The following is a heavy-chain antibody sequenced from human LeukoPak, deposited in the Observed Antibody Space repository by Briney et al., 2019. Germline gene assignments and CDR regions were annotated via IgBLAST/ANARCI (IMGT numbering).Heavy chain of an antibody. CDR1: GLTFDDYA. J-gene: IGHJ3*02. CDR2: ISWNSGSI. D-gene: IGHD3-10*01. V-gene: IGHV3-9*01. Sequence: PGGSLRLSCAASGLTFDDYAMHWVRQAPGKGLGWVSGISWNSGSIGYADSVKGRFTISRDNAKNSLYLQMNSLRAEDTALYYCAKDMVPVMVLDAFDIWGQGTMVTVSS. CDR3: AKDMVPVMVLDAFDI.